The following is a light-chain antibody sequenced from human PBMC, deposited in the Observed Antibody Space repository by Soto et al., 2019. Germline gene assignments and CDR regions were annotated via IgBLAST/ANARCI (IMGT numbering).Light chain of an antibody. J-gene: IGKJ5*01. CDR2: GAS. V-gene: IGKV3-20*01. CDR3: QQYGSSPIT. Sequence: EIVLTQSPGTLSLSPGERATLSCSASQSVSSSYLAWFQQKPGQAPRLLIYGASSRATGIPDRFSGSGSGTDFILTISRLEPEDFAVYYCQQYGSSPITFGQGTRLEI. CDR1: QSVSSSY.